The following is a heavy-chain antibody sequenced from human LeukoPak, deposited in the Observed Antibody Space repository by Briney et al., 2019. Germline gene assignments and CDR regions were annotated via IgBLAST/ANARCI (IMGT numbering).Heavy chain of an antibody. J-gene: IGHJ4*02. V-gene: IGHV4-34*01. D-gene: IGHD3-22*01. CDR2: INHSGST. CDR1: GGSFSGYY. Sequence: SETLSPTCAVYGGSFSGYYWSWIRQPPGKGLEWIGEINHSGSTNYNPSLKSRVTISVDTSKNQFSLKLSSVTAADTAVYYCARGKWLLRVYFDYWGQGTLVTVSS. CDR3: ARGKWLLRVYFDY.